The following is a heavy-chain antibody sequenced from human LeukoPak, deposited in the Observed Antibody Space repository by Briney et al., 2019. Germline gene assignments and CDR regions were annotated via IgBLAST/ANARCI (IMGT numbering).Heavy chain of an antibody. Sequence: SETLSLTCTVSGGSISSGGYYWRWIRQHPGKGLEWIGYIYYSGSTYYNPSLKSRVTISVDTSKNQFSLKLSSVTAADTAVYYCARTWIQLFTPDFDLWGQGTLVTVSS. V-gene: IGHV4-31*03. CDR2: IYYSGST. CDR1: GGSISSGGYY. CDR3: ARTWIQLFTPDFDL. D-gene: IGHD5-18*01. J-gene: IGHJ4*02.